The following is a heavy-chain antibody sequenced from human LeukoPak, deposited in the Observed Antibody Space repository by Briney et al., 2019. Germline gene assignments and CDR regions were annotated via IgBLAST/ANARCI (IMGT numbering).Heavy chain of an antibody. CDR2: ISSSSDYI. J-gene: IGHJ3*02. D-gene: IGHD3-10*01. CDR1: GFTFNNYI. CDR3: AKDAYGSGKGDAFDI. V-gene: IGHV3-21*04. Sequence: GGSLRLSCAASGFTFNNYIMNWVRQAPGKGLEWVSSISSSSDYIYYADSVKGRFTISRDNAKNSLYLQMNSLRAEDTALYYCAKDAYGSGKGDAFDIWGQGTMVTVSS.